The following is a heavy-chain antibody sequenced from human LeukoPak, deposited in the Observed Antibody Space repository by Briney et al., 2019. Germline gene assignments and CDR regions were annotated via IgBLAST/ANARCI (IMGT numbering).Heavy chain of an antibody. D-gene: IGHD2-15*01. CDR2: IYYSGST. J-gene: IGHJ4*02. CDR3: ARGYCSGGSCSPLDY. CDR1: GGSISSSSYY. V-gene: IGHV4-39*01. Sequence: PSETLSLTCTVSGGSISSSSYYWGWIRQPPGKGLEWIGSIYYSGSTYYNPSLKSLVTISVDTSKNQFSLKLSSVTAADTAVYYCARGYCSGGSCSPLDYWGQGTLVTVSS.